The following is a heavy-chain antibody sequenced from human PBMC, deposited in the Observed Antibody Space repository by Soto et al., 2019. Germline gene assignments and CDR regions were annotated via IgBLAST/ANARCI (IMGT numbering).Heavy chain of an antibody. CDR3: ARRGGFGDYYYYGMDV. V-gene: IGHV4-31*03. J-gene: IGHJ6*02. CDR2: IYYSGST. Sequence: SETLSLTCTVSGGSISSGGYYWSWIRQHPGKGLEWIGYIYYSGSTYYNPTLKSRVTISVDTSKNQFSLKLSSVTAADAAVYYCARRGGFGDYYYYGMDVWGQGTTVTVSS. CDR1: GGSISSGGYY. D-gene: IGHD3-10*01.